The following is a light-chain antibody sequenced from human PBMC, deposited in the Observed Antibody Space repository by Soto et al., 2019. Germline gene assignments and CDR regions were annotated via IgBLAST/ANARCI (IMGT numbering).Light chain of an antibody. V-gene: IGLV1-40*01. Sequence: QPVLTQPPSVSGAPGQTVTISCTGSSSNIGAPYDVHWYQQLPGAAPKLLIFANDNRPSGVPDRFSGSRSGTSASLAITGLQAEDEANYYCQSFDSSLIGWVFGGGTKVTVL. CDR3: QSFDSSLIGWV. CDR2: AND. CDR1: SSNIGAPYD. J-gene: IGLJ3*02.